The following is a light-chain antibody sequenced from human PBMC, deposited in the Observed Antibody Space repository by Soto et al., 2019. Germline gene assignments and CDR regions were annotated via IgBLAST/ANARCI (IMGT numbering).Light chain of an antibody. V-gene: IGKV3-15*01. CDR2: GAS. CDR3: QQYNIWPPGT. CDR1: QSVSSN. J-gene: IGKJ1*01. Sequence: IGMTQSPATLSVSPGERATLSCRASQSVSSNLAWYQQKPGQAPRLLIYGASTRATDIPARFSGSGSGTEFTLTISSLQSEDLAVYYCQQYNIWPPGTFGQGTKVEIK.